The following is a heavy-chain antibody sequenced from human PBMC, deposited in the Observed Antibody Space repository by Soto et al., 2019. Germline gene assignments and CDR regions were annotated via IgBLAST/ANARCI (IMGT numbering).Heavy chain of an antibody. Sequence: ASVKVSCKASGYTFTGYYMYWVRQAPGQGLEWMGWINPNSGGTNYAQKFQGRVTMTRDTSISTAYMELSRLRSDDTAVYYCARAPNPYSSSSGWFDPWGQGTVGTVS. CDR3: ARAPNPYSSSSGWFDP. J-gene: IGHJ5*02. D-gene: IGHD6-6*01. CDR1: GYTFTGYY. CDR2: INPNSGGT. V-gene: IGHV1-2*02.